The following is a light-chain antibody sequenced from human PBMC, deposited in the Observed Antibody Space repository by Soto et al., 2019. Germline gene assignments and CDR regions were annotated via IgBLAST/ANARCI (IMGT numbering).Light chain of an antibody. V-gene: IGKV3-20*01. CDR1: QNVNTRY. CDR2: STS. CDR3: QQYDDYDRYI. J-gene: IGKJ2*01. Sequence: EIVLTQSPGTLSLSPGERATLSCRASQNVNTRYSAWYQQRPGQAPKLLIYSTSSRATVIPDRSIGSGSGTDFTLTISILEPDDFAVYYCQQYDDYDRYIFVQGTNLEIK.